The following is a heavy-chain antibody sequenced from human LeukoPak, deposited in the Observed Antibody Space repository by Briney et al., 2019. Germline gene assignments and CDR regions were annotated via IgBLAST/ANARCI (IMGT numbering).Heavy chain of an antibody. J-gene: IGHJ4*02. CDR1: GGSISPYY. D-gene: IGHD1-26*01. V-gene: IGHV4-59*01. Sequence: PSETLSLTCSVSGGSISPYYWSWIRQPPGKGLEWIAYIHYSGSTNYNPSLKSRVTISVDTSKNQFSLKLSSVTAADTAVYYCARGDTGNYYYFDYRGQGTLVTVSS. CDR2: IHYSGST. CDR3: ARGDTGNYYYFDY.